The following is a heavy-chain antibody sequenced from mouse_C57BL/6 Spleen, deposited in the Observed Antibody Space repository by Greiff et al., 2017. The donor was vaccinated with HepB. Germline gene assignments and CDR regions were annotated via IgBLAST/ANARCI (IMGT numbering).Heavy chain of an antibody. Sequence: VQLQQPGAELVKPGASVKLSCKASGYTFTSYWMQWVKQRPGQGLEWIGEIDPSDSYTNYNQKFKGKATLTVDTSSSTAYMQLSSLTSEDSAVYYCARGDSSSDYWGQGTTLTVSS. V-gene: IGHV1-50*01. J-gene: IGHJ2*01. D-gene: IGHD3-2*02. CDR2: IDPSDSYT. CDR1: GYTFTSYW. CDR3: ARGDSSSDY.